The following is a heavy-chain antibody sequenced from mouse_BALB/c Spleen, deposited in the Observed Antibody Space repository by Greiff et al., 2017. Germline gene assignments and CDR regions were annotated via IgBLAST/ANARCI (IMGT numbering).Heavy chain of an antibody. CDR3: ARWLLPYYYAMDY. Sequence: EVKLVESGGGLVQPGGSLKLSCAASGFTFSSYGMSWVRQTPDKRLELVATINSNGGSTYYPDSVKGRFTISRDNAKNTLYLQMSSLKSEDTAMYYCARWLLPYYYAMDYWGQGTSVTVSS. CDR2: INSNGGST. J-gene: IGHJ4*01. D-gene: IGHD2-3*01. CDR1: GFTFSSYG. V-gene: IGHV5-6-3*01.